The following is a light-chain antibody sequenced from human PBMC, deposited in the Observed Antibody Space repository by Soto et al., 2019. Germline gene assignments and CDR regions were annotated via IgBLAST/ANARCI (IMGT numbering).Light chain of an antibody. CDR3: LQHNNYPPT. V-gene: IGKV1-17*01. Sequence: DIQMTQSPFCLSESXGARVTITXXASQGIRNDLAWFQQKPGKAPKRLIYAASNLQSGVPSRFSGSGSGTEFTLTISSLQPEDFATYFCLQHNNYPPTFGQGTKVDNK. CDR2: AAS. J-gene: IGKJ1*01. CDR1: QGIRND.